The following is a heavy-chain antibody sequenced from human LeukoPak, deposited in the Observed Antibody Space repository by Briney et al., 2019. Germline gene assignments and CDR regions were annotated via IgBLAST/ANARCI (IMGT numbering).Heavy chain of an antibody. Sequence: SETLSLTCTVSGGSISTYYWTWIRQPPGKGLEWIGYIYYTGSSNYNPSLKSRVTISVDTSKNQFSLKLSSVTAADTAVYYCASGYDFWSGYNNWFDPWGQGTLVTVSS. J-gene: IGHJ5*02. CDR2: IYYTGSS. D-gene: IGHD3-3*01. CDR1: GGSISTYY. V-gene: IGHV4-59*08. CDR3: ASGYDFWSGYNNWFDP.